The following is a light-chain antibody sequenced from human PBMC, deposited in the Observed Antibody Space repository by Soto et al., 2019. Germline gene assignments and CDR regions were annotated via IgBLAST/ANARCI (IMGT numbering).Light chain of an antibody. Sequence: EIVLTQSPGTLSLSPGERATLSRRASQSVSSSYLAWYQQKPGQAPRLLIYGASSRATGIPDRFSGSGSGTDFTLTISRLEPEDFAVYYCQQYGSSLWTLGQGTKVEIK. V-gene: IGKV3-20*01. CDR3: QQYGSSLWT. CDR1: QSVSSSY. J-gene: IGKJ1*01. CDR2: GAS.